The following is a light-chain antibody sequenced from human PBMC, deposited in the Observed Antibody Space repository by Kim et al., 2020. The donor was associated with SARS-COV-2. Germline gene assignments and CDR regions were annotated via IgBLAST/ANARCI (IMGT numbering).Light chain of an antibody. J-gene: IGKJ3*01. CDR3: EHGFT. Sequence: SSLSASVGDRVIITCQASQDISNYLNWYQQKPGKAPKLLIYDASNLETGAPSRFSGSGSGTGFTFTITSLQPEDIASYYCEHGFTFGPGTKVDIK. CDR2: DAS. CDR1: QDISNY. V-gene: IGKV1-33*01.